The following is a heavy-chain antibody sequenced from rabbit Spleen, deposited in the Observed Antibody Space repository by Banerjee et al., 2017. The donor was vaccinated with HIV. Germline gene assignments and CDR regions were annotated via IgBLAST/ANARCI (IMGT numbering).Heavy chain of an antibody. V-gene: IGHV1S45*01. CDR2: IYGGTSGTT. CDR3: ARDLVAVIGWNFSL. CDR1: GFSFSSKLY. Sequence: QEQLEASGGDLVKPEGSLTLTCTASGFSFSSKLYMCWVRQPPGKGLEWIGCIYGGTSGTTYYATWAKGRFTVSKTSSTTVTLQATSLTVADTATYFCARDLVAVIGWNFSLWGPGTLVTVS. D-gene: IGHD1-1*01. J-gene: IGHJ4*01.